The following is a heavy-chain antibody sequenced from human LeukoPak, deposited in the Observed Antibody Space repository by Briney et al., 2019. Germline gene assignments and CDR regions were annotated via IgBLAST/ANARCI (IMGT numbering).Heavy chain of an antibody. J-gene: IGHJ6*03. CDR3: ARCLGNYYYYMDV. CDR1: GFTFNSYT. V-gene: IGHV3-48*01. Sequence: GGSLRLSCAASGFTFNSYTMNWVRQAPGKGLEWVSYISSSSSTIYYADSVKGRFTISRDNAKNSLYLQMNSLRAEDTAVYYCARCLGNYYYYMDVWGKGTTVTVSS. CDR2: ISSSSSTI. D-gene: IGHD5/OR15-5a*01.